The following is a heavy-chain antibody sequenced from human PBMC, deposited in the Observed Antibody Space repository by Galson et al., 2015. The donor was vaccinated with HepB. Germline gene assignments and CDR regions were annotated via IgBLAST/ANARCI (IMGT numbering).Heavy chain of an antibody. CDR3: AKDPDYYGSGSYSDY. Sequence: SLRLSCAASGFTFSRYAMSWVRQAPGKGLEWVSAISGSGGSTYYADSVKGRFTISRDNSKNTLYLQMNSLRAEDTAVYYCAKDPDYYGSGSYSDYWGQGTLVTVSS. CDR1: GFTFSRYA. CDR2: ISGSGGST. J-gene: IGHJ4*02. D-gene: IGHD3-10*01. V-gene: IGHV3-23*01.